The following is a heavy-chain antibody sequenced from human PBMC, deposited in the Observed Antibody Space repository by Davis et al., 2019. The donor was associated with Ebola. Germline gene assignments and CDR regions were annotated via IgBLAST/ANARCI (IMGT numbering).Heavy chain of an antibody. CDR2: IDPSDSYT. V-gene: IGHV5-10-1*01. D-gene: IGHD2-2*01. J-gene: IGHJ5*02. Sequence: KVSCKGSGYSFTSYWISWVRQLPGKGLEWMGRIDPSDSYTNYSPSFQGHVTISADKSISTAYLQWTSLKASDTAMYYCARRQNYCSSTSCYGGWFDPWGQGTLVTVSS. CDR3: ARRQNYCSSTSCYGGWFDP. CDR1: GYSFTSYW.